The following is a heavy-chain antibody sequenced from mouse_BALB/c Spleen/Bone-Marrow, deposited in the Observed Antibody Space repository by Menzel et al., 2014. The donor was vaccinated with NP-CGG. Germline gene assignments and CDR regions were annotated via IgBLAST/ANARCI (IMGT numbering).Heavy chain of an antibody. V-gene: IGHV5-9-1*01. Sequence: EVKLMESGGGLVKPGGSLKLSCAASGITFSTYAMSWVRQTPEKRLEWVATISRGGSYIYYPDSVKGRFTISRDNAKNTLYLQMSSLGSEDTAIYYCARRYGNYGNFDVWGAGTTVTVSS. CDR2: ISRGGSYI. CDR3: ARRYGNYGNFDV. J-gene: IGHJ1*01. D-gene: IGHD2-1*01. CDR1: GITFSTYA.